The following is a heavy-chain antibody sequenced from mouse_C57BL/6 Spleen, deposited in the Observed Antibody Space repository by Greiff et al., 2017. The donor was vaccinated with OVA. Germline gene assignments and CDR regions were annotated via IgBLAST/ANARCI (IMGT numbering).Heavy chain of an antibody. V-gene: IGHV10-1*01. CDR2: IRSKSNNYAT. Sequence: EVMLVESGGGLVQPKGSLKLSCAASGFSFNTYAMNWVRQAPGKGLEWVARIRSKSNNYATYYADSVKDRFTISRDDSESMLYLQMNNLKTEDTAMYYCVRGDSSGYYFDYWGQGTTLTVSS. CDR1: GFSFNTYA. J-gene: IGHJ2*01. D-gene: IGHD3-2*02. CDR3: VRGDSSGYYFDY.